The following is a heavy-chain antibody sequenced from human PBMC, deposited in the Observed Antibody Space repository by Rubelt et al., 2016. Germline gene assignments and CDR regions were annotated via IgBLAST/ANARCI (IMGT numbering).Heavy chain of an antibody. Sequence: EVQLVESGGGLVQPGGSLRLSCAASGFTLSTYSRNWVRQAPGKGLEWISYISSTSTSVYYADSVKGRFTISRDNAKNSLSLQMNSLRVEDTAVDYWAKDFGYCSGGTCYGGDYWGQGILVTVSS. V-gene: IGHV3-48*01. CDR3: AKDFGYCSGGTCYGGDY. CDR2: ISSTSTSV. J-gene: IGHJ4*02. D-gene: IGHD2-15*01. CDR1: GFTLSTYS.